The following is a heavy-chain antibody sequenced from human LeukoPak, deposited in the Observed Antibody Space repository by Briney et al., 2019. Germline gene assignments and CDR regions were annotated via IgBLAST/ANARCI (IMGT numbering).Heavy chain of an antibody. J-gene: IGHJ4*02. CDR3: ARDQHSIAVAPDY. CDR2: ISSSSSYI. Sequence: KPGGSLRLSCAASGFTFSSYSMNWVRQAPGKGLEWVSSISSSSSYIYYADSVKGRFTISRDNAKDSLYLQMNSLRAEDTAVYCCARDQHSIAVAPDYWGQGTLVTVSS. CDR1: GFTFSSYS. D-gene: IGHD6-19*01. V-gene: IGHV3-21*01.